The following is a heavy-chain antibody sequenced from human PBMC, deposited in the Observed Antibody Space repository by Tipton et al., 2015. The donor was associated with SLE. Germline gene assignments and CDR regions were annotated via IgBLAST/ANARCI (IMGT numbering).Heavy chain of an antibody. Sequence: LRLSCTVSGGSISSYYWSWIRQPPGKGLEWIGYIYYSGSTNYNPSLKSRVTISVDTSKNHFSLKLSSVTAADTAVYYCAGDPGNDQDYWYFDLWGRGTLVTVSS. CDR3: AGDPGNDQDYWYFDL. V-gene: IGHV4-59*12. J-gene: IGHJ2*01. CDR2: IYYSGST. CDR1: GGSISSYY. D-gene: IGHD3-10*01.